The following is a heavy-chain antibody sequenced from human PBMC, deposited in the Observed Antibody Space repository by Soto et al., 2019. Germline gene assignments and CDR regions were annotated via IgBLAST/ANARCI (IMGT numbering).Heavy chain of an antibody. V-gene: IGHV1-58*01. J-gene: IGHJ6*02. CDR2: IVVGSGNT. CDR3: AAGYCSGGSCSPYYYYYYGMDV. Sequence: QMQLVQSGPEVKKPGTSVKVSCKASGFTFTSSAVQWVRQARGQRLEWIGWIVVGSGNTNYAQKFQERVTITRDMYTSTAYMELSSLRSEDTAVYYCAAGYCSGGSCSPYYYYYYGMDVWGQGTTVTVSS. CDR1: GFTFTSSA. D-gene: IGHD2-15*01.